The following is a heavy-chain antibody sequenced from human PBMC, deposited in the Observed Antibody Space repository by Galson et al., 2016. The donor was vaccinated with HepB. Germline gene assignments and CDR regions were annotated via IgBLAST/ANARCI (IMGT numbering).Heavy chain of an antibody. D-gene: IGHD2-2*01. CDR1: GGTFSSYA. J-gene: IGHJ6*02. Sequence: SVKVSCKASGGTFSSYAVTWVRQAPGQGLEWMGGIIPISGTANNAQKFQGRVTMTADGATSTAYMELNSLRSEDTAVYYCAAYCSSSSCCSLFYYYYGLDVWGQGTTVIVSS. V-gene: IGHV1-69*13. CDR3: AAYCSSSSCCSLFYYYYGLDV. CDR2: IIPISGTA.